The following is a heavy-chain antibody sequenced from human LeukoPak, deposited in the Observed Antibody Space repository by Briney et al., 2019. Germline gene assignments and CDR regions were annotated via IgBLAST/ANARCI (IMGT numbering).Heavy chain of an antibody. V-gene: IGHV3-21*01. CDR1: GFTFSSYS. J-gene: IGHJ4*02. D-gene: IGHD3-16*01. CDR3: ARDRVMITFGGVIGY. Sequence: GGSLRLSCAASGFTFSSYSMNWVRQAPGKGLEWFSSISSSSSYIYYADSVKGRFTISRDNAKNSLYLQMNSLRAEDSAVYYCARDRVMITFGGVIGYWGQGTLVTVSS. CDR2: ISSSSSYI.